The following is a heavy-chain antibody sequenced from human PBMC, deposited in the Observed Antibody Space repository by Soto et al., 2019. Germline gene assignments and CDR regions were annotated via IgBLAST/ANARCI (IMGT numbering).Heavy chain of an antibody. CDR2: IYHSGST. D-gene: IGHD3-16*01. CDR1: SGSISSSNW. J-gene: IGHJ5*02. Sequence: SETLSLTCAVSSGSISSSNWWSWVRQPPGKGLEWIGEIYHSGSTNYNPSLKSRVTISVDKSKNQFSLKLSSVTAADTAVYYCASSLSVFENWFDPWGQGTLVTVSS. CDR3: ASSLSVFENWFDP. V-gene: IGHV4-4*02.